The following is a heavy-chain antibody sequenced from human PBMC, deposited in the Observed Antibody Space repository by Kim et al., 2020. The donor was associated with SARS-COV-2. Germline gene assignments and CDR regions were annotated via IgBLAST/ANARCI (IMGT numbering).Heavy chain of an antibody. D-gene: IGHD2-2*01. Sequence: GGSLRLSCAASGFTFRSYAMHWVRQAPGKGLEWLAFISYDGSNKYYADSVQGRFTISRDNSKNTLYLQMSSLRTEDTAVYYCASESVYCSSSSCPSRYFDYWGQGTLVTVSS. CDR3: ASESVYCSSSSCPSRYFDY. CDR2: ISYDGSNK. CDR1: GFTFRSYA. V-gene: IGHV3-30-3*01. J-gene: IGHJ4*02.